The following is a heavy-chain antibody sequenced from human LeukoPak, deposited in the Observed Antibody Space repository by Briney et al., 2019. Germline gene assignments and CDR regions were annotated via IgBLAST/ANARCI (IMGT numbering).Heavy chain of an antibody. CDR2: ISSSGSTI. CDR3: ARLYSDILAGYFYYRMDV. D-gene: IGHD3-9*01. Sequence: GGSLRLSCAASGFTFSSYEMNWVRQAPGKGLEWVSYISSSGSTIYYADSVKGRFTISIDNAKNSLYLKMNSLRAEDTAVYYCARLYSDILAGYFYYRMDVWGKGTPVTVSS. CDR1: GFTFSSYE. J-gene: IGHJ6*04. V-gene: IGHV3-48*03.